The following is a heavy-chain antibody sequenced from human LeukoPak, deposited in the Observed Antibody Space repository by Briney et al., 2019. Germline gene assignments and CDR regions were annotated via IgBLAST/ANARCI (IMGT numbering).Heavy chain of an antibody. CDR2: IKSRDVGATT. CDR3: VTDFAQGYFGS. D-gene: IGHD2/OR15-2a*01. J-gene: IGHJ4*02. CDR1: GFTFSSYA. Sequence: GGSLRLSCAASGFTFSSYAMHWVRQAPGKGLEWVGRIKSRDVGATTDYTTPVKGRFIISRDDSKTSVYLQMDSLKTEDTAAYFCVTDFAQGYFGSWGQGTLVTVSS. V-gene: IGHV3-15*01.